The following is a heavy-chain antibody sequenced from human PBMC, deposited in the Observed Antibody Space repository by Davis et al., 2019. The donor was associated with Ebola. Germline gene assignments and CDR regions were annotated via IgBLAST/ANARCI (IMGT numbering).Heavy chain of an antibody. V-gene: IGHV4-31*03. CDR3: ARDTMPYHSTGYYYAFDI. CDR1: GGSISSGGYY. Sequence: MPSETLSLTCTVSGGSISSGGYYWSWIRQHPGKGLEWIGYTYYSGSTYYNPSLKSRVTISIDTSKNQFSLNLSAVTAADTAVYYCARDTMPYHSTGYYYAFDIWGQGTMVTVSS. CDR2: TYYSGST. J-gene: IGHJ3*02. D-gene: IGHD3-22*01.